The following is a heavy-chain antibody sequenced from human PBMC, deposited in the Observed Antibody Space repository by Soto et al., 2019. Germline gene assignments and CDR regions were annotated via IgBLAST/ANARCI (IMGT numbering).Heavy chain of an antibody. Sequence: QVQLQESGPGLVKPSETLSLTCTVSGGSISSYYWSWIRQPPGKGLEWLGYIYYSGSTNYNPSRKSRVPISVDTPKNQFYLKLSSVTAADTAVYYCAREDPNPYDILTGYYRGGYYFDYWGQGTLVTVSS. CDR3: AREDPNPYDILTGYYRGGYYFDY. CDR2: IYYSGST. J-gene: IGHJ4*02. CDR1: GGSISSYY. V-gene: IGHV4-59*01. D-gene: IGHD3-9*01.